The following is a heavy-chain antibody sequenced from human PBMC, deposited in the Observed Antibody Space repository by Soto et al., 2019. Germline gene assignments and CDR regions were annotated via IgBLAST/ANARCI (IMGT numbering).Heavy chain of an antibody. CDR2: ISAYNGNT. CDR1: GYTFTSYG. CDR3: ARDSYDILTGYSYRAHRDY. Sequence: QVQLVQSGAEVKKPGASVKVSCKASGYTFTSYGISWVRQAPGQGLEWMGWISAYNGNTNYAQKLQGRVTMTTDTSKSTAYMELRSLRSDDTAVYYCARDSYDILTGYSYRAHRDYWGQGTLVTVSS. V-gene: IGHV1-18*01. D-gene: IGHD3-9*01. J-gene: IGHJ4*02.